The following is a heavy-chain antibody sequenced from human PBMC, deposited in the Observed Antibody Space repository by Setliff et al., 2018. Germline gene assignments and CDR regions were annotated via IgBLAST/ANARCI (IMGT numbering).Heavy chain of an antibody. Sequence: TSETLSLSCAASGFTFSSYWMHWVRQAPGKGLVWVSRINSDGSTTNYADSVKGRFTISRDSAENAVYLQMNNLSAEDTAVYYCAGSRAWIPIFDSWGQGILVTVSS. CDR3: AGSRAWIPIFDS. J-gene: IGHJ4*02. CDR1: GFTFSSYW. CDR2: INSDGSTT. D-gene: IGHD5-12*01. V-gene: IGHV3-74*01.